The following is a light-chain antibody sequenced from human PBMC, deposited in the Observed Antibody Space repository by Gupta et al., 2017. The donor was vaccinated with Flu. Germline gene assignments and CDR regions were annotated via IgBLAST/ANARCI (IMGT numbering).Light chain of an antibody. Sequence: DIQMTQSPSTLSASVGDRVTITCRASQSISSWLAWYQQKPGKAPKLLIYKASRVESGVPSRFSGSGSGTEFTLTISSPQPEDFANYYCQHENSSPWTFGQGTKVEIK. CDR3: QHENSSPWT. CDR1: QSISSW. J-gene: IGKJ1*01. V-gene: IGKV1-5*03. CDR2: KAS.